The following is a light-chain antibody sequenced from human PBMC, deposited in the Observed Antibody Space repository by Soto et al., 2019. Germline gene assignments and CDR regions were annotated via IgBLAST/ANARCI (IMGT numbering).Light chain of an antibody. CDR1: SSDVGSYNL. CDR3: CSYAGSSTVV. Sequence: QSALTQPASVSGSPGPSITISCTGTSSDVGSYNLVSWYQQHPGKAPKLMIYEGSKRPSGVSNRFSGSKSGNTASLTISGLQAEDEADYYFCSYAGSSTVVFVGGTKLTVL. J-gene: IGLJ2*01. V-gene: IGLV2-23*01. CDR2: EGS.